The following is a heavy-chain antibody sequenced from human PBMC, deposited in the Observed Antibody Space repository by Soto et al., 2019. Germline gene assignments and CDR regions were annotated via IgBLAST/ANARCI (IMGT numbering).Heavy chain of an antibody. CDR3: TRWDGRCSGGSCFFDS. CDR2: INEDGSKR. V-gene: IGHV3-7*01. CDR1: GFSLTPYW. J-gene: IGHJ4*02. D-gene: IGHD2-15*01. Sequence: EVQLVESGGGLVQSGGSLRLSCLASGFSLTPYWMSWVRRTPGKGLEWVAKINEDGSKRDYMESVEGRFTISRDNAKNSVSLQMDSLRVDDTAMYYCTRWDGRCSGGSCFFDSWGQGTLVTVSS.